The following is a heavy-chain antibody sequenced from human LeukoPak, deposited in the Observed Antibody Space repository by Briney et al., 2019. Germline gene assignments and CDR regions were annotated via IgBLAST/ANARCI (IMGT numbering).Heavy chain of an antibody. CDR3: AREYCSTTTSCYLGKPATESYFDC. CDR1: GGSISSGSHY. V-gene: IGHV4-39*07. D-gene: IGHD2-2*01. CDR2: MFHSGST. J-gene: IGHJ4*02. Sequence: SETLSLTCTVSGGSISSGSHYWGWLRQPPGKGLEWIGSMFHSGSTYHNPSLKSRVTISLGPSKNQFSLKLSSVTAADTAVYYCAREYCSTTTSCYLGKPATESYFDCWGQGTLVTVSS.